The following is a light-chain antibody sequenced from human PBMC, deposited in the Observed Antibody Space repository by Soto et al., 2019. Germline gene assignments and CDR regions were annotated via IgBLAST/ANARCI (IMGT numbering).Light chain of an antibody. CDR3: QQYNDWPLT. CDR2: GAS. CDR1: QSISSN. Sequence: EIVMTQSPATLSVSPGEGATLSCRASQSISSNLAWYQQKPGQAPELLIYGASTRATGFPARFSGSGSGTEFTLTISSLQSEDFAVYYCQQYNDWPLTFGGGTKVEIK. J-gene: IGKJ4*01. V-gene: IGKV3-15*01.